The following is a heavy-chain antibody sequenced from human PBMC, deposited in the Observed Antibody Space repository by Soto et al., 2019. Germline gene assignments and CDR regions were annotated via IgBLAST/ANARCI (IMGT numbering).Heavy chain of an antibody. V-gene: IGHV3-7*05. Sequence: GGSLRLSCEASGFTFSSYWMNWVRQAPGKGLEWVANIKQDGSEKYYSDSVKGRFTISRDNAKNSVYLQMNSLRADDTAVYYCARYSSSSGWLDPWGQGTLVTVSS. CDR1: GFTFSSYW. CDR3: ARYSSSSGWLDP. J-gene: IGHJ5*02. CDR2: IKQDGSEK. D-gene: IGHD6-6*01.